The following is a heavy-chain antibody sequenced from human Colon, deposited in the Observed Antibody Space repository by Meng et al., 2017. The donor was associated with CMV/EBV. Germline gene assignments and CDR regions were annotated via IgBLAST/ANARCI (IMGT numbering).Heavy chain of an antibody. V-gene: IGHV4-34*01. J-gene: IGHJ4*02. CDR3: AGGSYQAWELLHY. Sequence: VLRKQWRVRLLTSSETLSRTCAVYGGSFSEYYWSWIRHPPGRGLEWIGEIRHSGSTSYSYNSSLKSRVTISIDTSKNQFSLELTSVTAADTAVYYCAGGSYQAWELLHYWGQGTLVTVSS. CDR2: IRHSGSTSY. CDR1: GGSFSEYY. D-gene: IGHD1-26*01.